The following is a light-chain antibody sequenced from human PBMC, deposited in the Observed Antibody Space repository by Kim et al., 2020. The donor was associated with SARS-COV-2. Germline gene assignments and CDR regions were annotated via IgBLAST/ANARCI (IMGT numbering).Light chain of an antibody. Sequence: AIRITQSPSSLSASTGDRVTITCRASQGISSHLAWYQQKPGKAPKLLIYAASTLQSGVPSRFSGSGSGTDFTLTISSLQSEDFATYYCQQCYDYPLTFGGGTKVDIK. CDR1: QGISSH. CDR3: QQCYDYPLT. V-gene: IGKV1-8*01. CDR2: AAS. J-gene: IGKJ4*01.